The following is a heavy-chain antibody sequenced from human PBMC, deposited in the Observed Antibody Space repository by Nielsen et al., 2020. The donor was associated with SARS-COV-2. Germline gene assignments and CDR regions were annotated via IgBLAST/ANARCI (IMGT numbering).Heavy chain of an antibody. Sequence: SVKVSCKASGGTFSSYAISWVRQAPGQGLEWMGGIIPIFGTTNYAQKFQGRVTITADKSTSTAYMELSSLRSEDTAVYYCAMVRGVIYNWFDPWGQGTLVTVSS. J-gene: IGHJ5*02. CDR2: IIPIFGTT. D-gene: IGHD3-10*01. CDR1: GGTFSSYA. V-gene: IGHV1-69*06. CDR3: AMVRGVIYNWFDP.